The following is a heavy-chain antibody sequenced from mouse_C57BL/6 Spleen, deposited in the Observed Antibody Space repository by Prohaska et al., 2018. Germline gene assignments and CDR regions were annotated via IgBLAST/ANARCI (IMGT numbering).Heavy chain of an antibody. J-gene: IGHJ4*01. CDR1: GFTFSSYA. V-gene: IGHV5-4*01. Sequence: EVQLVESGGGLVKPGGSLKLSCAASGFTFSSYAMSWVRQTPEKRLEWVATISDGVSYTYYPDNVKGRFTISRDNAKNNLYLQMSHLKSEDTAMYYCARGGIYYDYDYAMDYWGQGTSVTVSS. D-gene: IGHD2-4*01. CDR2: ISDGVSYT. CDR3: ARGGIYYDYDYAMDY.